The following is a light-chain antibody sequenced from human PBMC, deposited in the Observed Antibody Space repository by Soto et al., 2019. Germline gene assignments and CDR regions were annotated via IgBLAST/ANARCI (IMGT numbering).Light chain of an antibody. CDR2: DAS. V-gene: IGKV3-11*01. J-gene: IGKJ1*01. CDR1: QSVSSY. Sequence: EIVLTQSPATLSLSPGERATLSCRVSQSVSSYLAWYQQKPGQAPRLLIYDASNRATGIPARFSGSGSGTDFTITISSLEPEDFAVYYCQQLRTFGQGTKVAIK. CDR3: QQLRT.